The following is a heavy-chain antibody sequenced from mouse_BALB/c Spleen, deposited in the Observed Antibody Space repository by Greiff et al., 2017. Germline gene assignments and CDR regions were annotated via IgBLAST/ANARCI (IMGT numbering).Heavy chain of an antibody. CDR2: IDPETGGT. D-gene: IGHD1-2*01. Sequence: QVQLKESGAELVRPGASVTLSCKASGYPFTDYEMHWVKQTPVHGLEWIGAIDPETGGTAYNQKFKGKATLTADKSSSTAYMELRSLTSEDSAVYYCTREDITTATYAMDYWGQGTSVTVSA. V-gene: IGHV1-15*01. CDR1: GYPFTDYE. J-gene: IGHJ4*01. CDR3: TREDITTATYAMDY.